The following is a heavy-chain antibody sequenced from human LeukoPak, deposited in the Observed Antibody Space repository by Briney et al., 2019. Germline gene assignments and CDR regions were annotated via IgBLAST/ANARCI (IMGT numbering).Heavy chain of an antibody. CDR2: ISAYGNT. CDR3: ARDSGGCSGGSCTPTHYGLDV. J-gene: IGHJ6*02. Sequence: ASVKVSCKTSGYTFTIYGISWVRQAPGQGLEWMGLISAYGNTNYAQNLQGRVTMTTDTSTSTAYMELRSLRSDDTAVYYCARDSGGCSGGSCTPTHYGLDVWGQGATVTVSS. V-gene: IGHV1-18*01. CDR1: GYTFTIYG. D-gene: IGHD2-15*01.